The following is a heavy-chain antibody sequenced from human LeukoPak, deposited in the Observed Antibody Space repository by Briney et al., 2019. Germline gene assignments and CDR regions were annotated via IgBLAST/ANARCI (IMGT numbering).Heavy chain of an antibody. D-gene: IGHD1-26*01. V-gene: IGHV4-59*12. CDR3: AGTMESVSFSTFDY. J-gene: IGHJ4*02. Sequence: SETLSLTCSVSGASINSYYWSWIRQPPGKGLEWIGNIYYNRSTTYHPSLKSRVTISVDTSTNQFSLKLSSVTAADTAVYYCAGTMESVSFSTFDYWGQGTLVTVSS. CDR1: GASINSYY. CDR2: IYYNRST.